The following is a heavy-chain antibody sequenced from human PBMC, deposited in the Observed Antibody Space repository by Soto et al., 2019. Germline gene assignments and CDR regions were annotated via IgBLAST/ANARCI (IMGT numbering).Heavy chain of an antibody. Sequence: SVKVSCKASAYTLTGYYMHWVRQAPGQGLEWMGWINPNSGGTNYAQKFQGWVTMTRDTSISTAYMELSRLRSDDTAVYYCARARGSYYRGHGYFDYWGQGTLVTVSS. CDR2: INPNSGGT. CDR1: AYTLTGYY. D-gene: IGHD1-26*01. J-gene: IGHJ4*02. CDR3: ARARGSYYRGHGYFDY. V-gene: IGHV1-2*04.